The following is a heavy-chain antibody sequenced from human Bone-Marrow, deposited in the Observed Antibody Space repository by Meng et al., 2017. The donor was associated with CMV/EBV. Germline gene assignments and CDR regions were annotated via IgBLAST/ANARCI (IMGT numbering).Heavy chain of an antibody. CDR1: GFTFNDYG. CDR3: AKEAPYNWNKFDI. CDR2: IRNDGSKK. V-gene: IGHV3-30*02. D-gene: IGHD1/OR15-1a*01. Sequence: GESLKISCAASGFTFNDYGVHWVRQAPGKGLEWVALIRNDGSKKYYADSVKGRFTISRDNSKNTVYLQMNSLRAEETAVYYCAKEAPYNWNKFDIWGHGTMVTVSS. J-gene: IGHJ3*02.